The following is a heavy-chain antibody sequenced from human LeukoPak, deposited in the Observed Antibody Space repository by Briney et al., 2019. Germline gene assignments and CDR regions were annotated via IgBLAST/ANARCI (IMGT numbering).Heavy chain of an antibody. CDR2: IYYSGST. Sequence: PSETLSLTCTVSDGSSSSSSWNWLRQPPGKGLEWIGYIYYSGSTKYNPSLESRVTISVDTSKNQISLNMRSVTAADTAIYYCAKRHQTVGEMGLHTCSAPGGKGILVTAS. CDR3: AKRHQTVGEMGLHTCSAP. V-gene: IGHV4-59*08. J-gene: IGHJ5*02. D-gene: IGHD1-26*01. CDR1: DGSSSSSS.